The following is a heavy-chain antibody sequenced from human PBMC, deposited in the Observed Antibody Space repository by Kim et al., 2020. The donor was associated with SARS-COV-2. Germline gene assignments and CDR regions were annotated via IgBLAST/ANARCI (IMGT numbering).Heavy chain of an antibody. CDR2: ISFSGGST. V-gene: IGHV3-23*01. J-gene: IGHJ4*02. D-gene: IGHD6-19*01. CDR3: ASRTAVAGALGY. CDR1: GFTFSSYA. Sequence: GGSLRLSCAASGFTFSSYAVSWVRQAPGKGLEWVSGISFSGGSTYYADSVKGRFTISRDNSKNTLYLQMNSLRAEDTAVYYCASRTAVAGALGYWGQGTLVTVSS.